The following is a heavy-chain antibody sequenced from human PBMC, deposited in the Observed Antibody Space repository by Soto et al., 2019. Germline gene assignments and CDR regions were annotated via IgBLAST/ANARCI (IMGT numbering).Heavy chain of an antibody. D-gene: IGHD2-8*01. V-gene: IGHV3-30*18. CDR2: ISYDGSNK. J-gene: IGHJ4*02. CDR3: AKDRMVPYYFDY. Sequence: GVSLRLSCAASGFTFSSYGMHWVRQAPGKGLEWVAVISYDGSNKYYADSVKGRFTISRDNSKNTLYLQMNSLRAEDTAVYYCAKDRMVPYYFDYWGQGTLVNVSS. CDR1: GFTFSSYG.